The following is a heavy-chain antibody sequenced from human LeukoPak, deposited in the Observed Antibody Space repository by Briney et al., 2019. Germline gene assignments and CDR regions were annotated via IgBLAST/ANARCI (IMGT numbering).Heavy chain of an antibody. J-gene: IGHJ4*02. Sequence: GSLRLSCAASGFTFSSYWMSWVRQAPGKGLEWIGEINHSGSTNYNPSLKSRVTLSIDTSKNQFSLKLTSVTAADTAVYYCARAEINDYSRYWGQGIPVIVSS. CDR1: GFTFSSYW. D-gene: IGHD4-11*01. CDR2: INHSGST. V-gene: IGHV4-34*01. CDR3: ARAEINDYSRY.